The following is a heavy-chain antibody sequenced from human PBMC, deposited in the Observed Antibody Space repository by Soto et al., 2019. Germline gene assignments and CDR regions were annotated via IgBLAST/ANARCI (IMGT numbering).Heavy chain of an antibody. Sequence: QVQLVQSGAEVKKPGASVKVSCKASGYTFTSYGISWVRQAPGQGLEWMGWISAYNGNTNYAHKLQGRVTMTTDTPTNTAYRELRSLRSDDTAVYYCARESSSSCHDYWGQGTLVTVSS. V-gene: IGHV1-18*01. CDR3: ARESSSSCHDY. CDR1: GYTFTSYG. CDR2: ISAYNGNT. J-gene: IGHJ4*02. D-gene: IGHD6-13*01.